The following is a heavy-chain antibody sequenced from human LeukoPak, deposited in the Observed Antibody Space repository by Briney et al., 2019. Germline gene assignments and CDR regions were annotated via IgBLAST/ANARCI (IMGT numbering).Heavy chain of an antibody. J-gene: IGHJ4*02. V-gene: IGHV1-18*01. CDR3: ARGAYYYDSSGYVDY. CDR2: ISAYNGNT. Sequence: GASVKVSCKASGYTFTSYGISWVRQAPGQGLEWMGWISAYNGNTNYAQKLQGRVTMTTDTSTSTAYMELRSLRSDDTAVYYCARGAYYYDSSGYVDYWGQGTLVTVSS. D-gene: IGHD3-22*01. CDR1: GYTFTSYG.